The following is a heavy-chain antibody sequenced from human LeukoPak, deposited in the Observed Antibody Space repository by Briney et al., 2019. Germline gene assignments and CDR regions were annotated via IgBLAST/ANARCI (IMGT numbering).Heavy chain of an antibody. CDR2: ISSSSSYI. V-gene: IGHV3-21*01. D-gene: IGHD3-22*01. CDR3: ARIRHYYDSSGYYSYYFDY. J-gene: IGHJ4*02. CDR1: GFTFSSYS. Sequence: PGGSLRLSCAASGFTFSSYSMNWVRQAPGKGLEWVSSISSSSSYIYYADSVKGRFTISRDNAKNSLYLQMNSLRAEDTAVYYCARIRHYYDSSGYYSYYFDYWGQGTLVTVSS.